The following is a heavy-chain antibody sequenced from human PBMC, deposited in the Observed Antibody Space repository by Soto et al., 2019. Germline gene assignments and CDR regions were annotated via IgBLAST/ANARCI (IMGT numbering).Heavy chain of an antibody. CDR2: IYYSGST. V-gene: IGHV4-30-4*01. Sequence: PSETLSLTCTVSGGSISSGDYYWSWIRQPPGKGLEWIGYIYYSGSTYYNPSLKSRVTISVDTSKNQFSLKLSSVTAADTAVYYCDREHVRWLRQQEFDYCGQGTLVTVSS. J-gene: IGHJ4*02. D-gene: IGHD5-12*01. CDR1: GGSISSGDYY. CDR3: DREHVRWLRQQEFDY.